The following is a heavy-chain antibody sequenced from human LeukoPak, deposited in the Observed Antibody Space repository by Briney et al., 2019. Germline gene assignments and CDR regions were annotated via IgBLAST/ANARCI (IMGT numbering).Heavy chain of an antibody. J-gene: IGHJ4*02. CDR2: INPNSGGT. D-gene: IGHD3-10*01. V-gene: IGHV1-2*04. Sequence: ASVKVSCKASGYTFTGYYMHWVRQAPGQGLEWMGWINPNSGGTNYAQKFQGWVTMTRDTSISTAYMELSRLRSDDTAVYYCAILGSNGSGEIQFDYWGQGTLVTVSS. CDR1: GYTFTGYY. CDR3: AILGSNGSGEIQFDY.